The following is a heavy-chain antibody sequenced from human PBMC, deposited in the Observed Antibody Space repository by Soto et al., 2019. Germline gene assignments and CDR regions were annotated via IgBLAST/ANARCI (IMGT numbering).Heavy chain of an antibody. Sequence: QVQLVQSGAEVKKPGASVKVSFKASGYTFTSYAMHWVRQAPGQRLEWMGWINAGNGNTKYSQKFQGRVTITRDTSASTAYMELSSLRSEDTAVYYCARGDSSSWPYNWFDPWGQGTLVTVSS. D-gene: IGHD6-13*01. J-gene: IGHJ5*02. CDR2: INAGNGNT. V-gene: IGHV1-3*01. CDR3: ARGDSSSWPYNWFDP. CDR1: GYTFTSYA.